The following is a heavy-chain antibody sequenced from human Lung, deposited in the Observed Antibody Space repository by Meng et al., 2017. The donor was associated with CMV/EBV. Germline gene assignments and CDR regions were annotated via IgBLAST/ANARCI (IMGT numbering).Heavy chain of an antibody. V-gene: IGHV3-23*01. CDR1: GFTFSSHA. CDR3: ANLGRTIRDY. CDR2: ISTSGGDT. J-gene: IGHJ4*02. Sequence: GGSLRLSCAASGFTFSSHALSWVRQAPGKGLEWVSSISTSGGDTYHADSVKGRFTISRDNSKKTLYLQMNSLRAEDAAVYYCANLGRTIRDYWGQGTLVTVSS. D-gene: IGHD4/OR15-4a*01.